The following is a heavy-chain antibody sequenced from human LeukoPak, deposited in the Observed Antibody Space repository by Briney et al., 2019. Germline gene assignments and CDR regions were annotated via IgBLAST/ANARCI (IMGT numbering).Heavy chain of an antibody. J-gene: IGHJ5*02. D-gene: IGHD3-22*01. Sequence: GGSLRLSCAASGFTFSDYYMSWIRQAPGKGLEWVSYISSSGSTIYYADSVKGRFTISRDNAKNSLYLQMNSLRAEDTAVYYCARVRITMIVVVSIWFDPWGQGTLVTVSS. CDR2: ISSSGSTI. CDR3: ARVRITMIVVVSIWFDP. V-gene: IGHV3-11*01. CDR1: GFTFSDYY.